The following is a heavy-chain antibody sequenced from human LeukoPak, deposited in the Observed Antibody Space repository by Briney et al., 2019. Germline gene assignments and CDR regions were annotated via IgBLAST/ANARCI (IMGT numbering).Heavy chain of an antibody. Sequence: GGSLRLSCAASGFTFSSHWMHWVRHTPGEGLVWVSRIKGDGSSTSYADSVKGRFTISRDNAKNTLYLQMNSLRAEDTAVYYCARDGYSFGHDFDYWGQGTLVTVSS. V-gene: IGHV3-74*01. CDR3: ARDGYSFGHDFDY. CDR1: GFTFSSHW. CDR2: IKGDGSST. J-gene: IGHJ4*02. D-gene: IGHD5-18*01.